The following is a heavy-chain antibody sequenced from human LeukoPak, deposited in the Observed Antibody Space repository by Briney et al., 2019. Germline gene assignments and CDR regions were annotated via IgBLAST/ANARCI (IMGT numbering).Heavy chain of an antibody. Sequence: PGGSLRLPCAASGFTFSSYGMHWVRQAPGKGLEWVAVISYDGSNKYYADSVKGRFTISRDNSKNTLYLQMNSLRAEDTAVYYCAKDRGYCSGGSCMRIDYWGQGTLVTVSS. CDR2: ISYDGSNK. J-gene: IGHJ4*02. CDR3: AKDRGYCSGGSCMRIDY. D-gene: IGHD2-15*01. V-gene: IGHV3-30*18. CDR1: GFTFSSYG.